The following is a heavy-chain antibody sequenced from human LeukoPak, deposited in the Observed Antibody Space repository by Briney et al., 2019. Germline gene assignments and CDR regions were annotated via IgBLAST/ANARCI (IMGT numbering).Heavy chain of an antibody. CDR2: ISTSSSYI. J-gene: IGHJ4*02. Sequence: GGSLRLSCAASGLTVSSNSMSWVRQAPGKGLEWVSCISTSSSYIYYADSVKGRFTTSRDNAKNSLYLQMNSLRAEDTAVYYCARDLRSSGYYAFDYWGQGTLVTVSS. CDR1: GLTVSSNS. V-gene: IGHV3-21*01. CDR3: ARDLRSSGYYAFDY. D-gene: IGHD3-22*01.